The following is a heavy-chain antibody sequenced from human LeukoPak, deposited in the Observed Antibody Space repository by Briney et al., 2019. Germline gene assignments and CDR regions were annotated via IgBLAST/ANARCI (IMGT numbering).Heavy chain of an antibody. Sequence: GGSLRLSCAASGFSFDNYAMAWVRQSPGRGLEWVTVIGPTGGDIRNADSVAGRFTISRDNSANRLYLQMNSLRAEDTAVYYCARESLGYCSGSTCYYFYMDFWGKGTTVTVSS. J-gene: IGHJ6*03. CDR2: IGPTGGDI. CDR3: ARESLGYCSGSTCYYFYMDF. CDR1: GFSFDNYA. V-gene: IGHV3-23*01. D-gene: IGHD2-15*01.